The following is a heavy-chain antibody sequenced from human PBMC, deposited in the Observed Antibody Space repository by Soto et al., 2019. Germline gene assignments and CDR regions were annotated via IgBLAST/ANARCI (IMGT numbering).Heavy chain of an antibody. CDR3: ASGRYTSGWYPDYFDY. Sequence: GGSLRLSCAVSGVTFNNYWMSWVRQAPGKGLEWVANIKQDGSDKYYVDSLKGRFTISRDNAKNTLYLQMNSLRAEDTAVYYCASGRYTSGWYPDYFDYWGQGTLVTVSS. J-gene: IGHJ4*02. D-gene: IGHD6-19*01. V-gene: IGHV3-7*03. CDR2: IKQDGSDK. CDR1: GVTFNNYW.